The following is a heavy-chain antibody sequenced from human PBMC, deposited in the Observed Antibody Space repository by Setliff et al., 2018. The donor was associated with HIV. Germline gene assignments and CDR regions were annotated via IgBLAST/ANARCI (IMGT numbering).Heavy chain of an antibody. CDR2: ISGGGDRT. J-gene: IGHJ4*02. CDR3: AKELAASGLGYFDS. Sequence: PGGSLRLSCAASGFTFSNYAIQWVRQAPGKGLEWVSAISGGGDRTYHADSVRGRFTISRDNSKNSLYLQMNSLRAEDTAEYYCAKELAASGLGYFDSWGRGILVTVSS. D-gene: IGHD3-22*01. CDR1: GFTFSNYA. V-gene: IGHV3-23*01.